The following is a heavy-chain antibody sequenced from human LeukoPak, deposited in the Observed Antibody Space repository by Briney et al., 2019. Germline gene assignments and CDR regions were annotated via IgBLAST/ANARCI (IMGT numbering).Heavy chain of an antibody. CDR1: GGTFSSYA. J-gene: IGHJ4*02. CDR2: IIPIFGTA. V-gene: IGHV1-69*13. D-gene: IGHD2-15*01. Sequence: ASVKVSCKASGGTFSSYAISWVRQAPGQGLEWMGGIIPIFGTANYAQKFQGRVTITADESTSTAYMELSSLRSEDTAVYYCSRDSGYCSGGSCWYFDFWGQGTLVTVSA. CDR3: SRDSGYCSGGSCWYFDF.